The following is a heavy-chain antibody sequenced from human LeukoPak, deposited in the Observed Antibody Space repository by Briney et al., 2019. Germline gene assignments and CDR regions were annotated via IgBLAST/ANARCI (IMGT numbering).Heavy chain of an antibody. V-gene: IGHV3-30*02. J-gene: IGHJ4*02. CDR3: ASRVVTSFDY. D-gene: IGHD3-3*01. CDR2: IRYDGSNK. Sequence: QSGGSLRLSCAASGFTFSSYGMHWVRQAPGKGLEWVAFIRYDGSNKYYADSVKGRFTISRDISENTLYLQMNALRAEDTAVYYCASRVVTSFDYWGQGTLVTVSS. CDR1: GFTFSSYG.